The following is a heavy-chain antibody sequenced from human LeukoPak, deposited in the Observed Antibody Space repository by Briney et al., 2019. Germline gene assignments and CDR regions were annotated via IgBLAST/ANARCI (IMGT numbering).Heavy chain of an antibody. CDR1: GGTFSSYA. D-gene: IGHD1-1*01. Sequence: SVKVSCKASGGTFSSYAISWVRQAPGQGREWMGGIIPIFGTANYAQKFQGRVTITADESTSTAYMELSSLRSEDTAVYYCARGPVQLERLDYWGQGTLVTVSS. CDR2: IIPIFGTA. CDR3: ARGPVQLERLDY. J-gene: IGHJ4*02. V-gene: IGHV1-69*13.